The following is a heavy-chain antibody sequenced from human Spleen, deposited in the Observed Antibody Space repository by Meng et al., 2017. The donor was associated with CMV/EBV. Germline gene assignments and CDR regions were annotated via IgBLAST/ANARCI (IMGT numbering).Heavy chain of an antibody. CDR2: IKSYNGDT. CDR3: VRDFITVALGSHRFPYSYYGMDV. J-gene: IGHJ6*02. CDR1: GYTFTNYG. Sequence: ASVKVSCKASGYTFTNYGIRWVRQAPGQGLEWMGWIKSYNGDTNYAQKLQDRVSMTTDTSTNTAYMELTSLTSDDTGVYCCVRDFITVALGSHRFPYSYYGMDVWGQGTTVTVSS. D-gene: IGHD1-20*01. V-gene: IGHV1-18*01.